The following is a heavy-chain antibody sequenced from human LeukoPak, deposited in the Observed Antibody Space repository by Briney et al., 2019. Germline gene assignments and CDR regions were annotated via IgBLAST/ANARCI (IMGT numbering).Heavy chain of an antibody. Sequence: PGGSLRLSCAASGFSFSDYYMSWICQAPGKGLEWVSYISSSSSYTNYADSVKGRFTISRDNAKNSLYLQMNSLRPEDTAVYYCAKDRGEQWLVTSFDYWGQGTLVTVSS. V-gene: IGHV3-11*06. CDR1: GFSFSDYY. J-gene: IGHJ4*02. CDR3: AKDRGEQWLVTSFDY. CDR2: ISSSSSYT. D-gene: IGHD6-19*01.